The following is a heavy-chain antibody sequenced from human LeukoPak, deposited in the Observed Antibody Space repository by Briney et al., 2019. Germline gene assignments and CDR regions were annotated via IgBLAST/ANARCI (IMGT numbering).Heavy chain of an antibody. CDR1: GLTFSSYS. CDR2: ITGSTDYI. D-gene: IGHD4-23*01. Sequence: GGSLRLSCAASGLTFSSYSMNWVRQAPGKGLEWVSSITGSTDYIYYADSVKGRFTISRDNAKNSLYPQMNSLRAEDTAVYYCARDDGGNLNDAFDIWGQGTMVTVSS. J-gene: IGHJ3*02. V-gene: IGHV3-21*01. CDR3: ARDDGGNLNDAFDI.